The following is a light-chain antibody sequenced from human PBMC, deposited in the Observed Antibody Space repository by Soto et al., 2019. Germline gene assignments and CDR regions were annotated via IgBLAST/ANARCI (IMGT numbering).Light chain of an antibody. J-gene: IGKJ1*01. V-gene: IGKV1D-8*01. CDR1: QTISTY. Sequence: VSQAQSVVPACVGIIVTITCWTSQTISTYLNWYQHKPGKAPEVLIYAASTLQSGVPSRFSGSGSGTDFSLTISCLQSEDFATYYCYQYYIFPRRFGQGAVVDIK. CDR3: YQYYIFPRR. CDR2: AAS.